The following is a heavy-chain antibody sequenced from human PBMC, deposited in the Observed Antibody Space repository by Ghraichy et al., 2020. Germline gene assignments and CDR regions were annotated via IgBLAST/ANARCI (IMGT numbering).Heavy chain of an antibody. J-gene: IGHJ4*02. Sequence: GGSLRLSCAASGFTFSSYGMHWVRQAPGKGLEWVAFIRYDGSNKYYADSVKGRFTISRDNSKNTLYLQMNSLRAEDTAVYYCAKDEFSITMVRELGRIDYWGQGTLVTVSS. V-gene: IGHV3-30*02. CDR1: GFTFSSYG. CDR2: IRYDGSNK. D-gene: IGHD3-10*01. CDR3: AKDEFSITMVRELGRIDY.